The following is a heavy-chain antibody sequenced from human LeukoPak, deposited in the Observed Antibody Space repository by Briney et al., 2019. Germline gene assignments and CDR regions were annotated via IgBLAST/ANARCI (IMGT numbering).Heavy chain of an antibody. CDR1: GFTFSNYG. CDR3: LRGDRRDY. J-gene: IGHJ4*02. Sequence: GGSLRLSCAASGFTFSNYGMHWVRQAPGKGLEWVAFIHYDGPEKYYGDSVKGRFTISRDNSKNTVYLQMNSLRVEDTAVYYCLRGDRRDYWGQGTLVTVSS. CDR2: IHYDGPEK. V-gene: IGHV3-30*02.